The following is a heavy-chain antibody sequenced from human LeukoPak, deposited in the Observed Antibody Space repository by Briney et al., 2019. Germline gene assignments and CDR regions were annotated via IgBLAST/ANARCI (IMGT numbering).Heavy chain of an antibody. Sequence: PSETLSLTCAVSGGSITGFFWTWIRQPAGEGLQYIGRIFSSGGANYNPSLQSRVAMSVDTSQNLFSLKLTSVTAADTVVYFCARVATPDVSSPLDFWGQGILVTVSS. CDR3: ARVATPDVSSPLDF. J-gene: IGHJ4*02. CDR1: GGSITGFF. D-gene: IGHD6-19*01. CDR2: IFSSGGA. V-gene: IGHV4-4*07.